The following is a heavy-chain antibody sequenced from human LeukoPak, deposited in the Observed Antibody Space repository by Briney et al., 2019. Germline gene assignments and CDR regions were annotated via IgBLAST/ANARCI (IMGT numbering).Heavy chain of an antibody. CDR1: GFTFSSYW. V-gene: IGHV3-74*01. J-gene: IGHJ4*02. D-gene: IGHD3-10*01. CDR3: APNYGSGSSLDY. CDR2: INSDGSST. Sequence: GGSLRLSCAASGFTFSSYWRHWVRQAPGKGLVWVSRINSDGSSTSYADSVKGRFTISRDNAKNTLYLQMNSLRAEDTAVYYCAPNYGSGSSLDYWGQGTLVTVSS.